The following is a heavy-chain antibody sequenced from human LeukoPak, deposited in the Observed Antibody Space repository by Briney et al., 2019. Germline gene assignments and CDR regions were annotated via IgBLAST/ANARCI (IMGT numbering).Heavy chain of an antibody. J-gene: IGHJ5*02. Sequence: GGSLRLSCAASGFTVSSNYMSWVRQAPGKGLEWVSVIYSGGSTYYADSVKGRFTISRDNSKNTLYLQMNSLRAEDTAVYYCARVGFSNWWSDPWGQGTLVTVSS. V-gene: IGHV3-66*02. D-gene: IGHD4-11*01. CDR1: GFTVSSNY. CDR3: ARVGFSNWWSDP. CDR2: IYSGGST.